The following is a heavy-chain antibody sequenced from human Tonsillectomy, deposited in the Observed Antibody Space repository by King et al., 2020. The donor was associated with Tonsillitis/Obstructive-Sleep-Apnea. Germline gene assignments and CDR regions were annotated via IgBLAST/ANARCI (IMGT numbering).Heavy chain of an antibody. CDR3: TTSKKGRGSTTVTTFPY. V-gene: IGHV3-15*01. J-gene: IGHJ4*02. CDR2: IKSKTDGGTT. Sequence: VQLVESGGGLVKPGGSLRLSCAASGFTFSNAWMSWVRQAPGKGLEWVGRIKSKTDGGTTDYAAPVKGRFTISRDDSKNTLYLQMNSLKTEDTAVYYCTTSKKGRGSTTVTTFPYWGQGTLVTVSS. D-gene: IGHD4-17*01. CDR1: GFTFSNAW.